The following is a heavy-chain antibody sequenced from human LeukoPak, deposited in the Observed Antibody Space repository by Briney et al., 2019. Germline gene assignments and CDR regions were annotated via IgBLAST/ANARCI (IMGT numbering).Heavy chain of an antibody. CDR3: ARETAVTGSYYFDY. CDR1: GFTFSAYW. Sequence: GGSLRLSCAASGFTFSAYWMHWVRQAPGKGLVWVSRIQSDGSITSYADSVKGRFTISRDNAKNTLYLQMNSLGAEDTAVYYCARETAVTGSYYFDYWGQGTLVTVSS. CDR2: IQSDGSIT. D-gene: IGHD6-19*01. J-gene: IGHJ4*02. V-gene: IGHV3-74*01.